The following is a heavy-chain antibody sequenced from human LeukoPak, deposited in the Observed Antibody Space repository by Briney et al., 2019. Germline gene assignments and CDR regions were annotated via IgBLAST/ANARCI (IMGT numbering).Heavy chain of an antibody. J-gene: IGHJ4*02. CDR3: AKVAKYYYGPETYYFFEQ. CDR1: GFTFTSYW. D-gene: IGHD3-10*01. Sequence: GGSLRLSCVASGFTFTSYWMSWVRQAPGKGLEWVANIKQDGSEKSYVDSVKGRFTISRDYAKNSLYLQMNSLRVEDTAVYYCAKVAKYYYGPETYYFFEQWGQGTPVTASS. CDR2: IKQDGSEK. V-gene: IGHV3-7*01.